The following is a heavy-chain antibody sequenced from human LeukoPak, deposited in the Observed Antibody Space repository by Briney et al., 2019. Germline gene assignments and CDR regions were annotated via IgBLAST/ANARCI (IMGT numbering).Heavy chain of an antibody. CDR3: ARASKDYYYYYMDV. J-gene: IGHJ6*03. CDR1: GGSISSYY. CDR2: IYYSGST. Sequence: PSETLSLTCTVSGGSISSYYWSWIRQPPGKGLEWIGYIYYSGSTIYNPSLKSRVTISVDTSKNQFSLKVRSVTAADTAVYYCARASKDYYYYYMDVWGKGTTVTISS. V-gene: IGHV4-59*01.